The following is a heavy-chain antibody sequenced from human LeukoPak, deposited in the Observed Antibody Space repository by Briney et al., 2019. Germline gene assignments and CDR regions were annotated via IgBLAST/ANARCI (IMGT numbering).Heavy chain of an antibody. CDR1: GGSISSSSYY. Sequence: SETLSLTCTVSGGSISSSSYYWGWIRQPPGKGLEWIGSIYYSGSTYYNPSLKSRVTISVDTSKNQFSLKLSSVTAADTAVYYCASRLYDFWSGYYYYMDVWGKGTTVTVSS. CDR2: IYYSGST. CDR3: ASRLYDFWSGYYYYMDV. V-gene: IGHV4-39*01. D-gene: IGHD3-3*01. J-gene: IGHJ6*03.